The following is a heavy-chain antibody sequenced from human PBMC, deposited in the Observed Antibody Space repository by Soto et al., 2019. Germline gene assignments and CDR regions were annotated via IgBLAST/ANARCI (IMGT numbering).Heavy chain of an antibody. D-gene: IGHD3-10*01. CDR2: IIPILGTP. CDR1: GVIFSTYA. Sequence: QVQLVQSGAEVNKPGSSVKVSCKASGVIFSTYAISWLRQAPGQGLEWMGGIIPILGTPNYAQRVQGRVTITGDESTNTAYMEMKRLRSEDTAVYYCARERDDVGSGKSYRRVDVWGQGTPVTVSS. V-gene: IGHV1-69*01. J-gene: IGHJ4*02. CDR3: ARERDDVGSGKSYRRVDV.